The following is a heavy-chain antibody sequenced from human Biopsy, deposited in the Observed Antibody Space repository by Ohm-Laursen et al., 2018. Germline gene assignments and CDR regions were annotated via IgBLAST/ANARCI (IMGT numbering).Heavy chain of an antibody. CDR3: AKDLASGSGYYWYFDF. CDR2: ISWNSGNI. V-gene: IGHV3-9*01. CDR1: GFTLDDHA. J-gene: IGHJ2*01. Sequence: SLRLSCAAPGFTLDDHALHRVRQAPGKGLEWVSGISWNSGNIGYADSVKGRFTISRDNAKNSVYLQMNSLRAEDTAFYYCAKDLASGSGYYWYFDFWGRGTLVTVSS. D-gene: IGHD3-22*01.